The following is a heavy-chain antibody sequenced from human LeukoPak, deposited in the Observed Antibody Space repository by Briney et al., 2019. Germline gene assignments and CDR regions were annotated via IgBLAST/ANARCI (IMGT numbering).Heavy chain of an antibody. CDR1: GFTFIGSG. CDR3: ARDMQLST. J-gene: IGHJ3*01. Sequence: GWSLSLSCAASGFTFIGSGMSGVRQAPGEGLEWVSLISYSGANSYYTDSVRGRFTISRDNSKDTLFLQMNSLRAEGTAIYYCARDMQLSTWGLGTMVTVSS. CDR2: ISYSGANS. D-gene: IGHD3-16*02. V-gene: IGHV3-23*01.